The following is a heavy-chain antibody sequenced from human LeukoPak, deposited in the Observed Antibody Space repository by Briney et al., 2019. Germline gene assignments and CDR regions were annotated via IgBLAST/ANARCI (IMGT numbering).Heavy chain of an antibody. J-gene: IGHJ5*02. D-gene: IGHD7-27*01. Sequence: ASVKVSCKASGYTFTSHDIDWVRQAPGQGLEWMGWMNPNSGNTGYAQKFQGRVTMTSDTSVTTAYKELSSLAPEDTAVDFCARKLGRTNNGFDPWGQGTLVTVSS. CDR2: MNPNSGNT. V-gene: IGHV1-8*01. CDR1: GYTFTSHD. CDR3: ARKLGRTNNGFDP.